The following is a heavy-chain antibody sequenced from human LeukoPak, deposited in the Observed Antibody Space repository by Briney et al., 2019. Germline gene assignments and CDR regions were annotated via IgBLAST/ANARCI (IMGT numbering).Heavy chain of an antibody. CDR2: ISSSGTTI. D-gene: IGHD1-26*01. V-gene: IGHV3-48*01. Sequence: GGSLRLSCAASGFTFRTSGMNWARQAPGKGLEWVSYISSSGTTISYAQSVKGRFTITRDNAQNSLTLHMNTLRADDTAVYYCAKDGGTHFDHWGQGTLVTVSS. J-gene: IGHJ4*02. CDR3: AKDGGTHFDH. CDR1: GFTFRTSG.